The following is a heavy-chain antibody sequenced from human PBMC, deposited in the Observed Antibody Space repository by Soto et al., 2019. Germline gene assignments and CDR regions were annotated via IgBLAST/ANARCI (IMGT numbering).Heavy chain of an antibody. D-gene: IGHD1-26*01. V-gene: IGHV3-64D*06. Sequence: SLRLSCSASGFAFTRFAMLWVRQAPGKGLEYVSGISSNGDSTDYADSVRGRLTLSRDNSKNTVFLQMSSLRPEDTAVYYCVKESGSRVAGYFQHWGPGTLVTVSS. CDR3: VKESGSRVAGYFQH. J-gene: IGHJ1*01. CDR1: GFAFTRFA. CDR2: ISSNGDST.